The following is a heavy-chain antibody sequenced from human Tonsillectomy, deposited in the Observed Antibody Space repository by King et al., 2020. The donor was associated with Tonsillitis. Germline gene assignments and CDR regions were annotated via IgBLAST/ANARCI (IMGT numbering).Heavy chain of an antibody. CDR1: GGSISSFS. V-gene: IGHV4-59*01. Sequence: VQLQESGPGLVKPSKTLSLTCNVSGGSISSFSWSWIRQPPGKSLEWIGAVYSLGSTNYNPSLKSRVTISIDTSKNQFSLKLNSVTAADTAMYFCARVTSTSLIYGDLPNRFDSWGQGTLVTVSS. J-gene: IGHJ5*01. D-gene: IGHD4-17*01. CDR2: VYSLGST. CDR3: ARVTSTSLIYGDLPNRFDS.